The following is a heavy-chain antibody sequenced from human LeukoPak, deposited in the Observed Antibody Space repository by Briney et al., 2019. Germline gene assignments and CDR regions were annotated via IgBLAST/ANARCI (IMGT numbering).Heavy chain of an antibody. CDR1: GSSLSTSGVA. CDR2: IYWDDDK. D-gene: IGHD4-17*01. V-gene: IGHV2-5*02. Sequence: ESGPALVKPTQTLTVTCSFSGSSLSTSGVAVGWIRQPPGKALEWLALIYWDDDKRYNPSLKTRLTITKDTSKNQVVLTLANLDPVGTATYYCAHKAYGDQRHFDYWGQGALVMVSS. CDR3: AHKAYGDQRHFDY. J-gene: IGHJ4*02.